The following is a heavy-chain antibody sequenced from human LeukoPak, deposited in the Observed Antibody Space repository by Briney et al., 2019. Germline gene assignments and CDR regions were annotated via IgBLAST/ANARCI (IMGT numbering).Heavy chain of an antibody. CDR2: ISGYNGHT. V-gene: IGHV1-18*01. Sequence: ASVKVSCKASGYTFTSYGISWVRQAPGQGLEWMGWISGYNGHTNCAQKLQGRVTMTTDTSTSTAYMELRSLKSDDTAVYYCASPHFYGDYDVPFDYWGQGTPVTVSS. D-gene: IGHD4-17*01. CDR3: ASPHFYGDYDVPFDY. J-gene: IGHJ4*02. CDR1: GYTFTSYG.